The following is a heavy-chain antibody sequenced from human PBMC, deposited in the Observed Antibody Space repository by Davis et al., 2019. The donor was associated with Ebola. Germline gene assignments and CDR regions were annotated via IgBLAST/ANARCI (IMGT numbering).Heavy chain of an antibody. Sequence: GESLKISCAASGFTFNMYTMNWVRQAPGKGLEWVSSISSSSNYIYYADSMKGRFTISRDNAKNSLFLQMNSLRAEETAVYYCAAADIVVVVDGTSYPHAFDTWGQGTVVTVSS. V-gene: IGHV3-21*01. CDR1: GFTFNMYT. D-gene: IGHD2-15*01. CDR2: ISSSSNYI. CDR3: AAADIVVVVDGTSYPHAFDT. J-gene: IGHJ3*02.